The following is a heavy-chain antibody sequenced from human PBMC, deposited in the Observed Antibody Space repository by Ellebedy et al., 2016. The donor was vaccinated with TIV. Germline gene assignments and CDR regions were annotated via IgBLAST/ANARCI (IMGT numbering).Heavy chain of an antibody. CDR3: AHRGGYCSSTSCLPAGWFDP. J-gene: IGHJ5*02. CDR2: IAWDDDK. Sequence: SGPTLVKPTQTLTLTCTFSGFSLSTSGMRVSWIRQPPGKALEWLARIAWDDDKFYSTSLKTRLTISKDTSKNQVVLTMTNMDPVDTATYYCAHRGGYCSSTSCLPAGWFDPWGQGTLVTVSS. D-gene: IGHD2-2*01. V-gene: IGHV2-70*04. CDR1: GFSLSTSGMR.